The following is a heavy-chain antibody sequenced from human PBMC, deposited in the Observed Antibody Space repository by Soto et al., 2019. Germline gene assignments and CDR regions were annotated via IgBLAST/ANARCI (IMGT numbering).Heavy chain of an antibody. D-gene: IGHD6-6*01. V-gene: IGHV4-59*01. Sequence: QVQLQESGPGLVKPSETLSLTCTVSGGSISSYYWSWIRQPPGKGLEWIGYIYYSGSTNYNPSLKSRVTISVDTSKNQFSLKLSSVTAADTAVYYCARSEQLVPFDYWGQGTLVTVSS. CDR2: IYYSGST. CDR1: GGSISSYY. J-gene: IGHJ4*02. CDR3: ARSEQLVPFDY.